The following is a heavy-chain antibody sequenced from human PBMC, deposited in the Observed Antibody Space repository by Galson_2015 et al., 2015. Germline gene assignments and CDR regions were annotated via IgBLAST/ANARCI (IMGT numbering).Heavy chain of an antibody. CDR2: IHYSENT. J-gene: IGHJ4*02. CDR1: GGSMSSYSSY. Sequence: SETLSLTCTVSGGSMSSYSSYWGWIRQPPGGGLEWIASIHYSENTYYNPSLKSRLSISVDTSKNQFSLNLASVTAADTAIYYCARHRASGTYYDAFDDWGQGTLVTVSS. V-gene: IGHV4-39*01. D-gene: IGHD3-10*01. CDR3: ARHRASGTYYDAFDD.